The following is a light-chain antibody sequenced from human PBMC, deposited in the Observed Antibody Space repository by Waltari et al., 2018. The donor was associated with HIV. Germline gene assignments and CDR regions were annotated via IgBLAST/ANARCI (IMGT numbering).Light chain of an antibody. CDR1: QSVLYSSNNKNY. J-gene: IGKJ1*01. CDR2: WAS. CDR3: QQYYNLPWT. Sequence: DIVMTQSPDSLAVSLGERATINCKSSQSVLYSSNNKNYLAWYQQKPGQSPKLLIYWASTRESGVPDRFSGSGSGTDFTLTISSLQAEDVAVYYCQQYYNLPWTFGQGTKVEIK. V-gene: IGKV4-1*01.